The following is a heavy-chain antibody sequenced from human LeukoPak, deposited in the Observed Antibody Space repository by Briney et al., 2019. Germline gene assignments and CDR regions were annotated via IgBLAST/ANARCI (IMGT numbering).Heavy chain of an antibody. D-gene: IGHD3-10*01. CDR1: GFTVSSNY. V-gene: IGHV3-53*01. CDR2: IYSGGST. J-gene: IGHJ6*03. CDR3: ARDVRGTMVWGTGGYYYYYMDV. Sequence: PGGSLRLSCAASGFTVSSNYMSWVRQAPGKGLEWVSVIYSGGSTYYADSVKGRFTISRDNSKNTLYLQMNSLRAEDTAVYYCARDVRGTMVWGTGGYYYYYMDVWGKGTTVTVSS.